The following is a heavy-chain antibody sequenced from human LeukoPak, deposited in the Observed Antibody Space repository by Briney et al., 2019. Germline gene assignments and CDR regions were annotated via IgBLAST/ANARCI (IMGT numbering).Heavy chain of an antibody. D-gene: IGHD1-26*01. J-gene: IGHJ4*02. CDR3: AREWELLSVFDY. Sequence: GGALRLPLAAPGFTFSSYSIPWVPQAPGQGAEGVAVISYDGSNKYYADSVKGRFTISRDNSKNTLYLQMNSLRAEDTAVYYCAREWELLSVFDYWGQGTLVTVSS. CDR2: ISYDGSNK. CDR1: GFTFSSYS. V-gene: IGHV3-30-3*01.